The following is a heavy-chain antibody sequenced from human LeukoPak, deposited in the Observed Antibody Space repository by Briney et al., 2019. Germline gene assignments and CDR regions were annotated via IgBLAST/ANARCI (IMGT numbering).Heavy chain of an antibody. V-gene: IGHV3-30-3*01. J-gene: IGHJ4*02. D-gene: IGHD3-10*01. Sequence: QPGGSLRLSCAASGFTFSSYAMHWVRQAPGKGLEWVAVISYDGSNKYYADSVKGRFTISRDNAKNSLYLQMNSLRAEDTAVYYCARGEAYGSGSYLVYWGQGTLVTVSS. CDR2: ISYDGSNK. CDR3: ARGEAYGSGSYLVY. CDR1: GFTFSSYA.